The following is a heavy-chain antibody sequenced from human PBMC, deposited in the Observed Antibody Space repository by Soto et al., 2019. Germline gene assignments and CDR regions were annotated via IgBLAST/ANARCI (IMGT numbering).Heavy chain of an antibody. CDR3: ARGIRNYYGVDV. CDR2: INIDGSTT. J-gene: IGHJ6*02. V-gene: IGHV3-74*01. Sequence: GGSLRLSCAASGFTFSSYWMHWVRQAPGKGLMWVSRINIDGSTTSYADSVKGRFTISRDNAKNTVNLQMNSLGGEDTGVYYCARGIRNYYGVDVWGQGTTVTVSS. D-gene: IGHD5-18*01. CDR1: GFTFSSYW.